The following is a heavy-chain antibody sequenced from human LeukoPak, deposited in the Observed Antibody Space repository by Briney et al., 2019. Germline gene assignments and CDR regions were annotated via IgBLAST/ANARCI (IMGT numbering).Heavy chain of an antibody. CDR2: IYYSGST. CDR1: GGSISSYY. V-gene: IGHV4-59*01. J-gene: IGHJ4*02. CDR3: ARWNDYGDYGLDY. Sequence: SETLSLTCTVSGGSISSYYWSWIRQPPGKGLEWIGYIYYSGSTNYNPSLKSRVTISVDTSKNQFSLKLSSVTAADTAVYYCARWNDYGDYGLDYWGQGTLVTVSS. D-gene: IGHD4-17*01.